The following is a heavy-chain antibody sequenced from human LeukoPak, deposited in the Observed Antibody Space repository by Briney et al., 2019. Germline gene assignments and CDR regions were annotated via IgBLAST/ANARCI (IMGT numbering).Heavy chain of an antibody. Sequence: MSSETLSLTCTVSGGSISSYYWSWIRQPPGKGLEWIGYICYSGSTNYNPSLKSRVTISVDTSKNQFSLKLSSVTAADTAVYYCARSIEWLRAPMDVWGKGTTVTVSS. CDR3: ARSIEWLRAPMDV. CDR1: GGSISSYY. V-gene: IGHV4-59*01. D-gene: IGHD3-3*01. J-gene: IGHJ6*03. CDR2: ICYSGST.